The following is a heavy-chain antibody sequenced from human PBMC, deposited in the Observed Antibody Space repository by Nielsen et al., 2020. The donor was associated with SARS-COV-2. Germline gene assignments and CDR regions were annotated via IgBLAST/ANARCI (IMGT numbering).Heavy chain of an antibody. CDR3: ARAPPSGPAIYFDI. J-gene: IGHJ3*02. CDR1: GFTFDDYA. Sequence: GESLKISCAASGFTFDDYAMHWVRQAPGKGLEWVSTITASGGTTYYPDSVRGRFTISRDNSQNTLYLQMSALRTEDTAVYYCARAPPSGPAIYFDIWGQGTMVTVSS. D-gene: IGHD6-25*01. CDR2: ITASGGTT. V-gene: IGHV3-23*01.